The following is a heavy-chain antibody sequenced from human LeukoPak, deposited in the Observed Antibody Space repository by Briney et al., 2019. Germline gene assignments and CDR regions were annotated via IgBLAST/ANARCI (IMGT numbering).Heavy chain of an antibody. D-gene: IGHD2-2*01. CDR3: ARDSCSSTSCYGPNWFDP. V-gene: IGHV1-18*01. CDR1: GYTFTSYG. Sequence: GASVKVSCKASGYTFTSYGISWVRQAPGQGLEWMGWISAYNGNTNYAQKLQGRVTMTTDTSTSTAYMELRSLRSDDTAVYYCARDSCSSTSCYGPNWFDPWGQGTLVTVSS. J-gene: IGHJ5*02. CDR2: ISAYNGNT.